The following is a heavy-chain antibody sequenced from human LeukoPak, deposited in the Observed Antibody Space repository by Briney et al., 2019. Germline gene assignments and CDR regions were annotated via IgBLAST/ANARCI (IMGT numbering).Heavy chain of an antibody. Sequence: ASVKVSCKASGYTFTGYYMHWVRQAPGQGLEWMGWINPNSGGTNYAQKFQGRVPMTRDTSISTAYMELSRLRSDDTAVYYCARARSPSSWFFDYWGQGTLVTVSS. J-gene: IGHJ4*02. V-gene: IGHV1-2*02. CDR3: ARARSPSSWFFDY. CDR2: INPNSGGT. CDR1: GYTFTGYY. D-gene: IGHD6-13*01.